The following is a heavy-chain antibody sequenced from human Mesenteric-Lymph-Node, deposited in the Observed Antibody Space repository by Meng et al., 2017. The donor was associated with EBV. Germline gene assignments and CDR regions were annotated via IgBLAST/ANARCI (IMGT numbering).Heavy chain of an antibody. J-gene: IGHJ5*01. CDR1: GYTFSQYW. CDR2: LNEDGATT. V-gene: IGHV3-74*01. D-gene: IGHD2-8*02. Sequence: VDVVGSGGAVVRPGGSLRLSCVGVGYTFSQYWRHWVRQAPGMGLEWVSRLNEDGATTTYADSVRGRFTISRDNAKNTLYLQMNSLRAEDTAVYYCSRDLVGSDDSWGQGTLVTVSS. CDR3: SRDLVGSDDS.